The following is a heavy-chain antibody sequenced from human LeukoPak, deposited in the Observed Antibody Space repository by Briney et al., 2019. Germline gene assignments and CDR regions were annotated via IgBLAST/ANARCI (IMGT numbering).Heavy chain of an antibody. V-gene: IGHV3-64*01. J-gene: IGHJ5*02. CDR3: ARRSRERGGNWFDP. Sequence: PGGSLRLSCAASGFTFSSYGMHWVRQAPGKGLEYVSAISSNGGSTDYANSVKGRFTISRDNSKNMLNLQMGSLRAEDMAVYYCARRSRERGGNWFDPWGQGTLVTVSS. CDR1: GFTFSSYG. D-gene: IGHD1-26*01. CDR2: ISSNGGST.